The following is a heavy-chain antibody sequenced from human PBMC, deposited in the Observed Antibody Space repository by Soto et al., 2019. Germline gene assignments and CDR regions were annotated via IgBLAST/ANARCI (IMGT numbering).Heavy chain of an antibody. Sequence: QLQLQESGPGLVKPSETLSLTCTVSGGSVSTDSHYWAWIRQPPGKGLEWIGSIHYDGRTYYHPPLKSRVAVSLDTSKNQFSLHLLFVSAADTAIYYCARQLGNYGDWAFDFWGPGTLVTISS. CDR3: ARQLGNYGDWAFDF. CDR1: GGSVSTDSHY. V-gene: IGHV4-39*01. CDR2: IHYDGRT. J-gene: IGHJ4*02. D-gene: IGHD4-17*01.